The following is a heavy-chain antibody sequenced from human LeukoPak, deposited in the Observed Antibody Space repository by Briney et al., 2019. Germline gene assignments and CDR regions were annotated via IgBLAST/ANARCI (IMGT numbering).Heavy chain of an antibody. V-gene: IGHV3-21*01. D-gene: IGHD3-22*01. J-gene: IGHJ5*02. CDR1: GFTFSIYS. CDR3: ARDLGQYYDTSDNWFDP. CDR2: ISSSGSYI. Sequence: PGGSLRLSCAASGFTFSIYSMDWVRQAPGKGLEWVSSISSSGSYIYYADSLKGRFTISRDNAKNSLYLQMNSLRAEDTAVHYCARDLGQYYDTSDNWFDPWGQGTLVTVSS.